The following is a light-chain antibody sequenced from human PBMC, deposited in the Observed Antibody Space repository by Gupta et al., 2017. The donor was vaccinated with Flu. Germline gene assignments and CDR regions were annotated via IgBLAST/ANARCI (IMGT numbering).Light chain of an antibody. V-gene: IGLV1-47*01. CDR3: AAWDDSLSVLV. CDR1: SSNIGSNY. J-gene: IGLJ2*01. CDR2: RNN. Sequence: QSVLTPPPSASGTPGQRVTISCSGSSSNIGSNYVYWYQQLPGTAPKLLIYRNNQRPSGVPDRFSGSKSGTSASLAISGLRSEDEADYYCAAWDDSLSVLVFGGGTKLTVL.